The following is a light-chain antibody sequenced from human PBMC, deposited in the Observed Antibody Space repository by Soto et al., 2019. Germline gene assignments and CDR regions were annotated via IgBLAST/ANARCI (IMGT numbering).Light chain of an antibody. CDR2: GAS. V-gene: IGKV3-15*01. CDR1: QSVSSD. CDR3: QQYNNWPRT. Sequence: IVFTQSPATLSVSPGERATLSCRASQSVSSDLAWYHQKPGQAPRLLIYGASTRATGIPARFSGSGSGTEFTLTINSLQSEDFAVYYCQQYNNWPRTFGQGTKVDI. J-gene: IGKJ1*01.